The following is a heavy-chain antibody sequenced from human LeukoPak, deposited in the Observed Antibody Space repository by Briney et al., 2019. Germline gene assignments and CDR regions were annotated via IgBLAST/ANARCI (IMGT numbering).Heavy chain of an antibody. V-gene: IGHV3-21*01. D-gene: IGHD3-16*01. CDR2: ISSSSSYI. Sequence: GGPLRLSCAASGFTFSSYSMNWVPQAPGKALEWVSSISSSSSYIYYADSVKGRFTISRDNAKNSLHLQMNSLRDEDTAVYYCARGGFDAFDIWGQGTMVTVSS. J-gene: IGHJ3*02. CDR3: ARGGFDAFDI. CDR1: GFTFSSYS.